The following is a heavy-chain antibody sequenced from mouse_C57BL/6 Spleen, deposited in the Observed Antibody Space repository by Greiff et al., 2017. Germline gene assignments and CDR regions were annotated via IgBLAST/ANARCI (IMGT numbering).Heavy chain of an antibody. J-gene: IGHJ2*01. CDR3: ASDSSGYFDY. Sequence: QVQLQQSGPELVKPGASVKISCKASGYAFSSSWMNWVKQRPGKGLEWIGRIYPGDGDTNYNGKFKGKATLTADKSSSTAYMQLSSLTSEDSGVYFCASDSSGYFDYWGQGTTLTVSS. CDR1: GYAFSSSW. V-gene: IGHV1-82*01. CDR2: IYPGDGDT. D-gene: IGHD3-2*02.